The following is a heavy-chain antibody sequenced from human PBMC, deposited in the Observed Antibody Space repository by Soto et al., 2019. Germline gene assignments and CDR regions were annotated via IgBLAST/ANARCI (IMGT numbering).Heavy chain of an antibody. V-gene: IGHV3-23*01. D-gene: IGHD1-26*01. CDR2: ISGSGDTT. Sequence: EVQLLESGGGLVQPGGSLRLSCAASGFTFSTYAMSWVRQAPGKGLEWVSAISGSGDTTYYANSVKGRFTISRDNSKNTLYLQMNSLRAEDTALYYCPQRSYRPHDYWGQGTLVTVSS. CDR1: GFTFSTYA. J-gene: IGHJ4*02. CDR3: PQRSYRPHDY.